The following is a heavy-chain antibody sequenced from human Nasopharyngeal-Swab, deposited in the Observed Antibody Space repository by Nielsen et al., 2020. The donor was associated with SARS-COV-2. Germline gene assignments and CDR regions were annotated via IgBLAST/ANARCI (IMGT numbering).Heavy chain of an antibody. CDR2: TTNSGGST. CDR3: AKDKAHSTFDY. V-gene: IGHV3-23*01. J-gene: IGHJ4*02. D-gene: IGHD4-11*01. Sequence: GESLKISCEASGFTFSNYVMNWVRQAPGKGLEWVSATTNSGGSTYYADSVKGRFTISRDNSKNTLFLQMNSLRAEDTAVYYCAKDKAHSTFDYWGQGTLVTVSS. CDR1: GFTFSNYV.